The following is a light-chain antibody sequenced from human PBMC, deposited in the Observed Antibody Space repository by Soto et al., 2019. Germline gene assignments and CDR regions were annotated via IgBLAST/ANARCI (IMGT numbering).Light chain of an antibody. CDR1: QSITSY. V-gene: IGKV1-39*01. CDR2: AAS. J-gene: IGKJ1*01. CDR3: QQSYTTPWT. Sequence: DIQMTQSPSSLSASVGDRVTITCRASQSITSYLNWYQQKPGKAPQLLIYAASSLQSGVPSRFSGSGSGTDFTLTISRLQPEDFATYFCQQSYTTPWTFGQGIKVEVK.